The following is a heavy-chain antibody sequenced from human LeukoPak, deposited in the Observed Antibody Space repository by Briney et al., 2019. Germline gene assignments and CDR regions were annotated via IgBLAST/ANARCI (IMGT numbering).Heavy chain of an antibody. J-gene: IGHJ4*02. Sequence: SETLSLTCAVYGGSFSGYYWSWIRQPPGKGLEWIGEINHSGSTNYNPSLKSRVTISVDTSKNQFSLKLSSVTAADTAVYYCARESTPGRHLDYWGQGTLVTVSS. CDR3: ARESTPGRHLDY. CDR2: INHSGST. D-gene: IGHD3-10*01. CDR1: GGSFSGYY. V-gene: IGHV4-34*01.